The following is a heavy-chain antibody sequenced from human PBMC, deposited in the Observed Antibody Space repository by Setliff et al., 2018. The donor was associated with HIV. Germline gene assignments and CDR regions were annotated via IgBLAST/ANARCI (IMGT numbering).Heavy chain of an antibody. CDR3: ARSVIGYYYYGMDV. V-gene: IGHV3-30*02. CDR1: GFTFSSYG. CDR2: IRYDGTYK. Sequence: GGSLRLSCAASGFTFSSYGMHWVRQAPGKGLEWVAFIRYDGTYKYYADSLKGRFTISRDNSKNTLYLQMGSLRAEDMAVYYCARSVIGYYYYGMDVWGQGTLVTVSS. D-gene: IGHD3-10*01. J-gene: IGHJ6*02.